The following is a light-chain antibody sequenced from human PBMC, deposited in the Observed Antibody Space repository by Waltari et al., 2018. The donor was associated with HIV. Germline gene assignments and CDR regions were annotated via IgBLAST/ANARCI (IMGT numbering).Light chain of an antibody. CDR1: SPNSGAGYA. CDR2: GNS. CDR3: QSYDSSLSGVV. V-gene: IGLV1-40*01. Sequence: QSVLPQPPSVYRALGQRVTISCTGSSPNSGAGYAVHWYQQLPGTAPKLLIYGNSNRPSGVPDRFSGSKSGTSASLAITGLQAEDEADYYCQSYDSSLSGVVFGGGTKLTVL. J-gene: IGLJ2*01.